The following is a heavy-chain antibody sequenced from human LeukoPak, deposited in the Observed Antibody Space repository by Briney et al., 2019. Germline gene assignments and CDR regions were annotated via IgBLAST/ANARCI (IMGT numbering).Heavy chain of an antibody. V-gene: IGHV3-7*01. CDR1: GFTFSSYW. CDR3: ARDRRRTPSSSYWYFDL. Sequence: PGGSLRLSCAASGFTFSSYWMSWVRQAPGKGLEWVANIKQDGSEKYYVDSVKGRFTISRDNAKNSLYLQMNSLRAEDTAVYYCARDRRRTPSSSYWYFDLWGRGTLVTVSS. D-gene: IGHD6-19*01. CDR2: IKQDGSEK. J-gene: IGHJ2*01.